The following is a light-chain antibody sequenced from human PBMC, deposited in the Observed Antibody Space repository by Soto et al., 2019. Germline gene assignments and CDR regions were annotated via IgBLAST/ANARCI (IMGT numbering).Light chain of an antibody. CDR1: GSDVGGYNY. Sequence: QSVLTQPRSVSGSPGQSVTISCTGTGSDVGGYNYVSWYQQHPGKVPKLLIYDVTKRPSGVPDRFSASKSGNAASLTISGLQAGDEADYYCCSYAGSYTVVFGGGTKLTAL. V-gene: IGLV2-11*01. CDR2: DVT. CDR3: CSYAGSYTVV. J-gene: IGLJ2*01.